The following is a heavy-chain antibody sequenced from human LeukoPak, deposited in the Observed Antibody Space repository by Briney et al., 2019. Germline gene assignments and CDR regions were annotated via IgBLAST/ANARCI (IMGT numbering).Heavy chain of an antibody. CDR2: INHSGST. V-gene: IGHV4-34*01. J-gene: IGHJ4*02. CDR1: GGSFSGHY. Sequence: PSETLSLTCAVYGGSFSGHYWSWIRQPPGKGLEWIGEINHSGSTNYNPSLKSRVTISVDAFKNQFALKLNSVTAADTAVYYCARDPSMVGSTRRPFDYWGQGTLVTVSS. D-gene: IGHD4/OR15-4a*01. CDR3: ARDPSMVGSTRRPFDY.